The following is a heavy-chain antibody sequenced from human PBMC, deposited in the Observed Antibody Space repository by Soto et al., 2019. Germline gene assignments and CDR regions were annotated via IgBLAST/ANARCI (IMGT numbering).Heavy chain of an antibody. CDR2: IKQDGSEK. Sequence: VSLRLSCAASGFTFSSYWMSWVRQAPGKGLEWVANIKQDGSEKYYVDSVKGRFTISRDNAKNSLYLQMNSLRAEDTAVYYCARARLYCSGGSCYSGEGLWFDPRCQGLLVTVSS. CDR3: ARARLYCSGGSCYSGEGLWFDP. D-gene: IGHD2-15*01. J-gene: IGHJ5*02. V-gene: IGHV3-7*01. CDR1: GFTFSSYW.